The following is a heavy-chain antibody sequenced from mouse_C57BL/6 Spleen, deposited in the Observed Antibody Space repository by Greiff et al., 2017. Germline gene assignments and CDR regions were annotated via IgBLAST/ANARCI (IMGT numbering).Heavy chain of an antibody. CDR1: GFTFTNYY. V-gene: IGHV14-3*01. D-gene: IGHD2-4*01. CDR2: IDPANGNT. CDR3: ALDYGRGY. Sequence: EVQLQQSVAELVRPGASVKLSCTASGFTFTNYYMHWVKQRPEQGLEWIGRIDPANGNTKSAPKFKGKATITADTSSTTAYMQLSSLTSEDTAIYYCALDYGRGYWGQGTPLTLSS. J-gene: IGHJ2*01.